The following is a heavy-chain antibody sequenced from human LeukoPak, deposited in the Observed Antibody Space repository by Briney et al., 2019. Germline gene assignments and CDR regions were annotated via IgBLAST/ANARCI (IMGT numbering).Heavy chain of an antibody. D-gene: IGHD2-2*01. Sequence: SETLSLTCTVSGGSISSGDYYWSWIRQPSGKGLEWIGYIYYSGSTYYTPSLKSRVTISVDTSKNQFSLKLSSVTAADTAVSYCARSDIVVVPAATYAFDIWGQGTMVTVSS. V-gene: IGHV4-30-4*01. CDR2: IYYSGST. CDR3: ARSDIVVVPAATYAFDI. J-gene: IGHJ3*02. CDR1: GGSISSGDYY.